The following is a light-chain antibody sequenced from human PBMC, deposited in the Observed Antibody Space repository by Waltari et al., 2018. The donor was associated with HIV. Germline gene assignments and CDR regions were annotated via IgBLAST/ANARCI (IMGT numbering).Light chain of an antibody. J-gene: IGLJ1*01. Sequence: AVLTPPSSLSAPPATSASPTCTLRSGINVASSRIYWSQQRPRPPPQYLLTYKSDSDVQRGSGVPSRFSASKEAAANAGILLISGIQSEDEADYYCMIWHSNAYVFGSGTKVTV. CDR2: YKSDSDV. CDR1: SGINVASSR. V-gene: IGLV5-45*02. CDR3: MIWHSNAYV.